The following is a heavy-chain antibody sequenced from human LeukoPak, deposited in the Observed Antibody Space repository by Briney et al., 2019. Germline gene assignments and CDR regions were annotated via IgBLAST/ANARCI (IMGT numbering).Heavy chain of an antibody. J-gene: IGHJ5*02. CDR3: SNNPIQEGS. V-gene: IGHV4-59*01. D-gene: IGHD5-18*01. Sequence: ETLSLTCTVSGGSISSYYWGWIRQPPAKALEWIWCSYSSGSTIYNPSLNSRFTVSVDSPKNRFSLKLSSGTAPGTAVYCLSNNPIQEGSWGQGTLVTVSS. CDR2: SYSSGST. CDR1: GGSISSYY.